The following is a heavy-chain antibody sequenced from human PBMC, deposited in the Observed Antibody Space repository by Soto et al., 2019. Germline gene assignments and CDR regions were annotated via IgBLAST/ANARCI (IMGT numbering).Heavy chain of an antibody. D-gene: IGHD6-13*01. J-gene: IGHJ4*02. V-gene: IGHV3-23*01. CDR1: GFTFSSYA. CDR3: AKDRGSSSWYLDPFDY. Sequence: PGGSLRLSCAASGFTFSSYAMSWVRQAPGKGLEWVSAISGSGGSTYYADSVKGRFTISRDNSKNTLYLQMNSLRAEDTAVYYCAKDRGSSSWYLDPFDYWGQGTLVTVSS. CDR2: ISGSGGST.